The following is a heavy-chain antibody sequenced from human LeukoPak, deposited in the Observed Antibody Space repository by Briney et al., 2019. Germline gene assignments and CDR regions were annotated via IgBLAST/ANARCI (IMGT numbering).Heavy chain of an antibody. CDR1: GGSISSSDYY. D-gene: IGHD6-19*01. V-gene: IGHV4-39*07. CDR3: ARGLRGWYPH. Sequence: PSETLSLTCTVSGGSISSSDYYWGWIRQPPGKGLEWIGEINHSGSTNYNPSLKSRVTISVDTSKNQFSLKLSSVTAADTAVYYCARGLRGWYPHWGQGTLVTVSS. CDR2: INHSGST. J-gene: IGHJ4*02.